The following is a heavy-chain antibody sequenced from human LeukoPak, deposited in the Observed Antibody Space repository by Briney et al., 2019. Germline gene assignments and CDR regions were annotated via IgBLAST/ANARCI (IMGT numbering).Heavy chain of an antibody. CDR1: GFMFDDYA. CDR3: TREQFSHTSNYFDN. CDR2: ISGDGVSS. Sequence: GGSLRISCAASGFMFDDYAMHWVRQVPGRGLEWVSLISGDGVSSFYADSVRGRFTISRDNNNNSLSLQMHSLTAEDTAFYYCTREQFSHTSNYFDNWGQGILVTVSS. D-gene: IGHD5-24*01. V-gene: IGHV3-43*02. J-gene: IGHJ4*02.